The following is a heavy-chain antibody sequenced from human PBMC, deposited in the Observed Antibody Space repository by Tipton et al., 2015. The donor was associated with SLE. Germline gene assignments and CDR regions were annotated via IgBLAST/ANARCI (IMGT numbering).Heavy chain of an antibody. J-gene: IGHJ4*02. Sequence: TLSLTCTVSGVSISFYYWSWIRQPSGKGLEWIGFVYNSGSTIYNPSLKSRVTISVDMSQSQFSLQLRSVTAADTAVYYCAKDVGGNSPFDSWGQGTLVTVSS. CDR1: GVSISFYY. V-gene: IGHV4-4*08. CDR3: AKDVGGNSPFDS. CDR2: VYNSGST. D-gene: IGHD3-16*01.